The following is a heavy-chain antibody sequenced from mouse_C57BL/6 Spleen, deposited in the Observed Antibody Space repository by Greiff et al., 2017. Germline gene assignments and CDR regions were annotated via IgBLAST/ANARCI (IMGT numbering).Heavy chain of an antibody. CDR3: DPLSCYWYFDV. CDR2: IYPGDGDT. Sequence: QVQLQQSGPELVKPGASVKLSCKASGYAFSSSWMNWVQQRPGKGLEWIGRIYPGDGDTNYNGKFKGKATLTADKSSSTAYMQLSILTSEDSAVYFCDPLSCYWYFDVWGTGTTVTVSS. J-gene: IGHJ1*03. CDR1: GYAFSSSW. V-gene: IGHV1-82*01.